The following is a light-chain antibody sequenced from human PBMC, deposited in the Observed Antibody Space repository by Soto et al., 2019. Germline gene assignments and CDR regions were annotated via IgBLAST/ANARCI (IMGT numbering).Light chain of an antibody. CDR2: KAS. CDR3: HHYNSYSEA. J-gene: IGKJ1*01. Sequence: DIHVNRCPSRLSGSVGDRVSSTCGASDAISSWLAWYQQKPGKAPKLLIYKASTLKSGVPSRFSGSGSGTEFPLTISSLQPDDFATYYCHHYNSYSEAFGQGTQVDIK. V-gene: IGKV1-5*03. CDR1: DAISSW.